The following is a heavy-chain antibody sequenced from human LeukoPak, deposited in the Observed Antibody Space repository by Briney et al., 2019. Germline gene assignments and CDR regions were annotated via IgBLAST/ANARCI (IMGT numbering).Heavy chain of an antibody. V-gene: IGHV4-39*07. D-gene: IGHD6-19*01. CDR3: ARSSGWYGRRWFDP. CDR2: IFYSGST. CDR1: GGSISSISYY. Sequence: SETLSLTCTVSGGSISSISYYWGWIRQPPGKGLEWIANIFYSGSTYYNPSRKSRVTISVDTSKNQFSLKLSSVTAADTAVYYCARSSGWYGRRWFDPWGQGTLVTVSS. J-gene: IGHJ5*02.